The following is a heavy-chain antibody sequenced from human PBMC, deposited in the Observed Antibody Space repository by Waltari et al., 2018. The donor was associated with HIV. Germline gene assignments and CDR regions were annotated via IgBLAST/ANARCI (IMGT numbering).Heavy chain of an antibody. Sequence: EVQLIQSGTEVKKAAESLKISCKASGHSFSNYWIAWVRQMPGKGLEWMGSIYSGDSDTTYSPAFKGQVTVSADKSINTAYLQWRSLKASDTAMYYCALGAVVNTNDAFDVWGQGTMVVVSS. CDR2: IYSGDSDT. CDR3: ALGAVVNTNDAFDV. J-gene: IGHJ3*01. CDR1: GHSFSNYW. V-gene: IGHV5-51*03. D-gene: IGHD2-15*01.